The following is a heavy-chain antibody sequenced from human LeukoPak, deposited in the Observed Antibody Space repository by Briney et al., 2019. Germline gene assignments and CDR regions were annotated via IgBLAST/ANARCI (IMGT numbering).Heavy chain of an antibody. CDR3: ARSSSRTMGYYFDY. V-gene: IGHV1-69*05. D-gene: IGHD6-13*01. CDR2: IIPIFGTA. Sequence: SVNVSCKASGGTFSSYAISWVRQAPGQGLEWMGGIIPIFGTANYAQKFQGRVTITTDESTSTAYMELSSLRSKDTAVYYCARSSSRTMGYYFDYWGQGTLVTVSS. J-gene: IGHJ4*02. CDR1: GGTFSSYA.